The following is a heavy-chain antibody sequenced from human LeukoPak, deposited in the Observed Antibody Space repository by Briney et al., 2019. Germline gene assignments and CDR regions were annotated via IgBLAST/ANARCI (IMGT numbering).Heavy chain of an antibody. Sequence: GGSLRLSCAASGFTFSSYWMSWVRQAPGKGLEWVANIKQDGSEKYYVDSVKGRFTISRDNAKNSLYLQMNSLRAGDTAVYYCARAFDDSSGSDAFDIWGQGTMVTVSS. CDR3: ARAFDDSSGSDAFDI. CDR1: GFTFSSYW. CDR2: IKQDGSEK. J-gene: IGHJ3*02. V-gene: IGHV3-7*01. D-gene: IGHD3-22*01.